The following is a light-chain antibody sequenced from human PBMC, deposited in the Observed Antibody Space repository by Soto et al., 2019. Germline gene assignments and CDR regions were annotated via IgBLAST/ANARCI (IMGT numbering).Light chain of an antibody. CDR2: DAS. CDR1: QDIKKF. Sequence: DIQMTQSPSSLSAFVGDRVTITCQASQDIKKFLSWFQQKLEKAPKLLIYDASNLETGVPSRFSGSGSGTDFTFTISSLQPEDIATYYCQQYSHLITFGQGTRLEIK. J-gene: IGKJ5*01. CDR3: QQYSHLIT. V-gene: IGKV1-33*01.